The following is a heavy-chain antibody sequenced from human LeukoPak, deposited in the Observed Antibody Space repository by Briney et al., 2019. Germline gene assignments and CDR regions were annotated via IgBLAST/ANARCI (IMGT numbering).Heavy chain of an antibody. D-gene: IGHD3-9*01. CDR1: GYTFTGYY. CDR2: INPNSGGT. J-gene: IGHJ4*02. CDR3: VRGGYYDILTGYLNY. V-gene: IGHV1-2*02. Sequence: ASVKVSCKASGYTFTGYYMHWVRQAPGQGLEWMGWINPNSGGTNYAQKFQGRVTMTRETSISTAYMELSRPRSDGTAVYYCVRGGYYDILTGYLNYWGQGTLVTVSS.